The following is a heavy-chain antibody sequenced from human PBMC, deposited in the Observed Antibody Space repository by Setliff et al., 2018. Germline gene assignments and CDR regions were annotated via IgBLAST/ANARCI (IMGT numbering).Heavy chain of an antibody. J-gene: IGHJ4*02. Sequence: PSETLSLTCTVSGGSISSHYWSWIRQPPGKGLEWIGIIYYSGSTNYNPSLKSRVTMSVDTSKNQFSLKLSSVTVADTAVYYCASYYDSSPRTDYFDYWGQGTLVTVSS. D-gene: IGHD3-22*01. CDR1: GGSISSHY. V-gene: IGHV4-59*11. CDR2: IYYSGST. CDR3: ASYYDSSPRTDYFDY.